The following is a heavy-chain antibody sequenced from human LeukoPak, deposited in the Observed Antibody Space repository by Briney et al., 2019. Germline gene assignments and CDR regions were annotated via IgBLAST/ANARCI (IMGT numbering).Heavy chain of an antibody. CDR1: GGSISSSNW. V-gene: IGHV4-4*02. Sequence: SETLSLTCAVSGGSISSSNWWSWVRQPPGKGLEWIGEIYNSGSTNYNPSLKSRVTISVDTSKNQFSLNLRSVTAADTAVYYCARDPPAVGGTLQESAAWGQGTLVTVSS. CDR2: IYNSGST. CDR3: ARDPPAVGGTLQESAA. J-gene: IGHJ5*02. D-gene: IGHD6-13*01.